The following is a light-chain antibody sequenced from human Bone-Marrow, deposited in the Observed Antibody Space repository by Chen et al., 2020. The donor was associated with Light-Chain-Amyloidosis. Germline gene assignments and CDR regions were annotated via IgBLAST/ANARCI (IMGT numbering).Light chain of an antibody. CDR2: LGS. V-gene: IGKV2-28*01. CDR3: MQVLQTWT. CDR1: QSLLHSSGYNY. Sequence: DIVMTQSPLSLPVTPGEPASISCRSSQSLLHSSGYNYLHWYLQKPGQSPQLLISLGSNRASGVPDRFSGSGSGTDFTLKISKGEADDVGVYYCMQVLQTWTFGQGTKVEIK. J-gene: IGKJ1*01.